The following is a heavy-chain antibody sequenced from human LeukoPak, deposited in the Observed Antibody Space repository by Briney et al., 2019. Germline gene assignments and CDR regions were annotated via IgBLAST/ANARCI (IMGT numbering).Heavy chain of an antibody. CDR2: INHSGST. D-gene: IGHD3-10*01. Sequence: SETLSLTCAVYGGSFSGYYWSWIRQPPGKGLEWIGEINHSGSTNYNPSLKSRVTISVDTSKNQFSLELSAVTAADTAVYYCARVTVRGVRSRWFDPWGQGTLVTVSS. V-gene: IGHV4-34*01. CDR3: ARVTVRGVRSRWFDP. CDR1: GGSFSGYY. J-gene: IGHJ5*02.